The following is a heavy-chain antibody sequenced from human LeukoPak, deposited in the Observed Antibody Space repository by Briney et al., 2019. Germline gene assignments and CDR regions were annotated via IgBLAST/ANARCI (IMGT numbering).Heavy chain of an antibody. CDR2: IYYTGST. J-gene: IGHJ5*02. Sequence: PSETLSLTCTVSGGSISSSSYYWGWIRQPPGKGLEWIGNIYYTGSTYYNPSLKSRVTISVDTSKNQFSLKLSSVTAADTAVYYCARRDRYGSTWYMNWFDPWGQGTLVTVSS. CDR3: ARRDRYGSTWYMNWFDP. D-gene: IGHD6-13*01. CDR1: GGSISSSSYY. V-gene: IGHV4-39*01.